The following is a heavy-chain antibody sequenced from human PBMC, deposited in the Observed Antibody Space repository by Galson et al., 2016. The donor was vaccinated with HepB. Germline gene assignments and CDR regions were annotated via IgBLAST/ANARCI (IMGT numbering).Heavy chain of an antibody. CDR3: AKGRWDFDS. J-gene: IGHJ4*02. CDR2: ISYDGKRE. Sequence: SLRLSCAASGFTFSTCGMLWVRQAPGKGLEWVALISYDGKRESYADSVKGRVTISRDNSKNTLYLQMHSLRGEDTAVYDCAKGRWDFDSWGQGTLVTVSS. CDR1: GFTFSTCG. V-gene: IGHV3-30*18. D-gene: IGHD5-24*01.